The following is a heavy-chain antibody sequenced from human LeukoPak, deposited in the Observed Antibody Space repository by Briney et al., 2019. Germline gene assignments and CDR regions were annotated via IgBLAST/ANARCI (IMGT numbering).Heavy chain of an antibody. CDR3: ARATYDYVWGTSRTANFDY. D-gene: IGHD3-16*01. V-gene: IGHV4-59*01. CDR1: GGSISSYY. CDR2: INYSGST. Sequence: SETLSLTCTVSGGSISSYYWSWLRQPPGKGLEGIGYINYSGSTNYNPSLKSRVNISLDTSKNHFSLKLSSVTAADTAVYYCARATYDYVWGTSRTANFDYWGQGTLVTVSS. J-gene: IGHJ4*02.